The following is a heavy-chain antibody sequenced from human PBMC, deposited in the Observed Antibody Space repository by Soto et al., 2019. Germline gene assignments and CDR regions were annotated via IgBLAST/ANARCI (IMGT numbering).Heavy chain of an antibody. J-gene: IGHJ6*02. CDR2: INYDGGSK. V-gene: IGHV3-33*01. Sequence: QVNLVESGGGAVQAGRSLRVSCATSGFIFSAYGMHWVRQAPGKGLEWVAFINYDGGSKFYGASVKGRFTVSRDNSKNTLLLQLNSLRGEDTATYYCARCKQKVIHCAMDVWGQGATVTVTS. CDR3: ARCKQKVIHCAMDV. D-gene: IGHD2-21*01. CDR1: GFIFSAYG.